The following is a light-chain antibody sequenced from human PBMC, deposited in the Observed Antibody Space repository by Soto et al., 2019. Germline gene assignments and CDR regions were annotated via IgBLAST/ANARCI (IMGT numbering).Light chain of an antibody. J-gene: IGLJ2*01. CDR2: AVS. CDR3: CSYAGYYTLV. V-gene: IGLV2-11*01. Sequence: QSVLTQPRSVSGSPGQSVTICCTGTSSDVGGYNYVSWYQQHPGKAPKLIIYAVSGRPSGVPDRFSGSKSGNTASLTISGLQADDEADYYCCSYAGYYTLVFGGGTQLTVL. CDR1: SSDVGGYNY.